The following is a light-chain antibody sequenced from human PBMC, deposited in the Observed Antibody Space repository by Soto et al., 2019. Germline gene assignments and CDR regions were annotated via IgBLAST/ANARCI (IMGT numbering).Light chain of an antibody. CDR1: QSVSRN. CDR2: GAS. CDR3: QQYNNWPPGA. Sequence: EIVMTQSPATLSVSPGERATLSCRASQSVSRNLAWYQQKPGQAPRLLIYGASTRATGIPARFSGSGSGTEFTHTISSLQSEDFAVYYCQQYNNWPPGAFGQGTKVEIK. V-gene: IGKV3-15*01. J-gene: IGKJ1*01.